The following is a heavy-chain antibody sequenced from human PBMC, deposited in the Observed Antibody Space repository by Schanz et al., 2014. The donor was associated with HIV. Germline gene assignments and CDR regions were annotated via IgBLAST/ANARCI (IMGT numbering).Heavy chain of an antibody. D-gene: IGHD3-16*01. J-gene: IGHJ5*02. CDR3: AGGERLGPGQWFDP. CDR2: IVVGSGNT. Sequence: QMQLVQSGPEVKKPGTSVKVSCKASGFTFTSSAVQWVRQARGQRLEWIGWIVVGSGNTNYAQKFQERVTITADESPGTAHMELRSLRSEDTAVYYCAGGERLGPGQWFDPWGQGTLVTVSS. V-gene: IGHV1-58*01. CDR1: GFTFTSSA.